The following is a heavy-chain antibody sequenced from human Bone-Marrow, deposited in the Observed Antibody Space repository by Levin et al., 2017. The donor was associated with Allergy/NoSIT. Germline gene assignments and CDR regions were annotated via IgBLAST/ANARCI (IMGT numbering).Heavy chain of an antibody. CDR1: GFTFSRYS. J-gene: IGHJ4*02. CDR2: ISRSSSTI. Sequence: PGGSLRLSCAASGFTFSRYSMNWVRQAPGRGLEWVSYISRSSSTISYADSVKGRFTISRDNAKNSLYLQMNSLRDEEPAVYYCARPDCSGTSCYYFFHSWGQGTLVTVSS. CDR3: ARPDCSGTSCYYFFHS. V-gene: IGHV3-48*02. D-gene: IGHD2-2*01.